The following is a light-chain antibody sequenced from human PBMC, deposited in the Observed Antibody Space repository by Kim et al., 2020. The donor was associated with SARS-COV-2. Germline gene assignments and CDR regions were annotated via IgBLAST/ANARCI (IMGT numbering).Light chain of an antibody. CDR3: AVWDDSLKQGV. CDR1: SSNIGSNN. J-gene: IGLJ2*01. V-gene: IGLV1-44*01. Sequence: ELTQPPSASGTPGQRVTISCSGSSSNIGSNNVVWYQQFPGAAPNVLIHSNNQRPSGIPDRFSGSRSGTSASLTISGLQSGDEADYYCAVWDDSLKQGVFGGGTQLTVL. CDR2: SNN.